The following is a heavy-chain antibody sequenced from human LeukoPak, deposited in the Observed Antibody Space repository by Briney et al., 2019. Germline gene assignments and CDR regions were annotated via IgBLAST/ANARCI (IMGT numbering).Heavy chain of an antibody. D-gene: IGHD6-19*01. CDR3: ARGGWYPESFQH. Sequence: PSETLSLTCAVYGGSFSGYYCSWIRQPPGKGLEWIGEINHSGSTNYNPPLKSRATISVDTSKNQFSLKLSSVTAADTAVYYCARGGWYPESFQHWGQGALVTASS. V-gene: IGHV4-34*01. CDR1: GGSFSGYY. J-gene: IGHJ1*01. CDR2: INHSGST.